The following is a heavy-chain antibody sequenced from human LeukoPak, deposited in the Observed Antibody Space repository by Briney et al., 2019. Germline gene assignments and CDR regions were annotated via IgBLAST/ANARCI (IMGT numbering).Heavy chain of an antibody. CDR1: GYSFTTYW. Sequence: GESLQISCKGSGYSFTTYWISWVRQMPGKGLEWMGRIDPSDSYTNYSPSFQGHVTISADKSINTAYLQWSSLKASDTAMYYCARHYTSSWYFDSRGQGTLVTVSS. CDR3: ARHYTSSWYFDS. V-gene: IGHV5-10-1*01. D-gene: IGHD6-13*01. CDR2: IDPSDSYT. J-gene: IGHJ4*02.